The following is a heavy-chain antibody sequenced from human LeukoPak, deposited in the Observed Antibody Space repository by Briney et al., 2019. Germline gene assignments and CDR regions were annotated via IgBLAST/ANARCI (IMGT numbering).Heavy chain of an antibody. CDR3: ARGGGPFWSGYPYYYYYGMDV. D-gene: IGHD3-3*01. V-gene: IGHV4-34*01. Sequence: SETLSLTCAVYGGSFSGYYWSWIRQPPGKGLEWIGEINHSGSTYYNPSLKSRVTISVDTSKNQFSLKLSSVTAADTAVYYCARGGGPFWSGYPYYYYYGMDVWGQGTTVTVSS. CDR2: INHSGST. J-gene: IGHJ6*02. CDR1: GGSFSGYY.